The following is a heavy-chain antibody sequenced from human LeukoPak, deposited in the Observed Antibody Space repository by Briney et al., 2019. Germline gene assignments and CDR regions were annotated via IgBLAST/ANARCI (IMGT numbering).Heavy chain of an antibody. D-gene: IGHD6-6*01. CDR1: GFTFSSYA. Sequence: GGSLRLSCAASGFTFSSYAMSWVRQAPGKGLEWVSAINGNGGSTYYTDSVKGRFVISRDNSKNTLYLQMNSLRAEDTAVYYCAKGIDSRSLFDYWGQGTLVTVSS. CDR3: AKGIDSRSLFDY. V-gene: IGHV3-23*01. CDR2: INGNGGST. J-gene: IGHJ4*02.